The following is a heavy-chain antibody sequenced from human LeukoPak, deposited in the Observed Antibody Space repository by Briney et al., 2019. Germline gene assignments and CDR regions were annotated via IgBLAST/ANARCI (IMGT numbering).Heavy chain of an antibody. CDR3: AKRPPIVSWFGESNYFDY. D-gene: IGHD3-10*01. J-gene: IGHJ4*02. CDR2: ISGSGGST. CDR1: GFTFSSYA. V-gene: IGHV3-23*01. Sequence: PGGSLRLSCAASGFTFSSYAMSWFRQAPGKGLEWVSAISGSGGSTYYADSVKGRFTISRDNSKNTLYLQMNSLRAEDTAVYYCAKRPPIVSWFGESNYFDYWGQGTLVTVSS.